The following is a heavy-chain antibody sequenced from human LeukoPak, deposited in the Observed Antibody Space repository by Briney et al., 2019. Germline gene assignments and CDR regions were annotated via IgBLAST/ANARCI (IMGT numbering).Heavy chain of an antibody. D-gene: IGHD1-26*01. J-gene: IGHJ4*02. CDR3: VRVGTWELQRVFDF. Sequence: GGSLRLSCATFGIASIDYWMTWVRQVPGKGLEWVANINREGNEKYYVDSVKGRFTISRDNAKNSVDLQMDSLRVEDTAVYYCVRVGTWELQRVFDFWGQGTLVTVSS. V-gene: IGHV3-7*01. CDR2: INREGNEK. CDR1: GIASIDYW.